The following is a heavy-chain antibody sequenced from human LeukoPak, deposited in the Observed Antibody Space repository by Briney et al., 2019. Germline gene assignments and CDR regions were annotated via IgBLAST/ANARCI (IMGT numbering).Heavy chain of an antibody. V-gene: IGHV4-59*08. CDR1: GGSISSYY. J-gene: IGHJ3*02. CDR3: ARQSIAARRAFDI. CDR2: SYYSGST. D-gene: IGHD6-6*01. Sequence: PSETLSLTCSVSGGSISSYYWSWIRQPPGKGLEYIGYSYYSGSTDYNPSLKSRVTISVDTSNQFSLMLTSVTAADTAVYYCARQSIAARRAFDIWGQGTMVTVSS.